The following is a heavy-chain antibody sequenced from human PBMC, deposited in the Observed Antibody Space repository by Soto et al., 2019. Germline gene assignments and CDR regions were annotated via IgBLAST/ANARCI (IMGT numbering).Heavy chain of an antibody. Sequence: GGSLRLSCAASGFTFSSYGMHWVRQAPDKGLEWVAVIWYDGSNKYYADSVKGRFTISRDNSKNTLYLQMNSLRAEDTAVYYCAREDTILEWLLIDYWGQGTLVTVSS. CDR1: GFTFSSYG. J-gene: IGHJ4*02. CDR3: AREDTILEWLLIDY. CDR2: IWYDGSNK. D-gene: IGHD3-3*01. V-gene: IGHV3-33*01.